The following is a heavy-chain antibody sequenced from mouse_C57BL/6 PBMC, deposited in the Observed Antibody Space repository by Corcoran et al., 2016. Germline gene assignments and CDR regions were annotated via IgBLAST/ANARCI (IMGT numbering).Heavy chain of an antibody. J-gene: IGHJ2*01. Sequence: QIQLVQSGPELKKPGETVKISCKASGYTFTTYGMSWVKQAPGKGLKWMGGINTYSGVPTYADDFKGRFAFSLETSASTAYLQINNLKNEDTATYFCARKYYGSSDYWGQGTTLTVSS. CDR1: GYTFTTYG. CDR2: INTYSGVP. D-gene: IGHD1-1*01. V-gene: IGHV9-3*01. CDR3: ARKYYGSSDY.